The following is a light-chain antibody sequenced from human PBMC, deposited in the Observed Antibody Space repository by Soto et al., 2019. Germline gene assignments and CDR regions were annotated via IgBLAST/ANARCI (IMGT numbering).Light chain of an antibody. J-gene: IGKJ3*01. CDR2: SVS. Sequence: EVVLTQSPGTLSLSPGEGATLSCRASQSVRGSSFAWYQQKPGQAPRLLIYSVSSRATGIPDRFSGSGSGTEFTLTISRLEPVDFAVYYCQQYGALPVTFGPGTTVDIK. V-gene: IGKV3-20*01. CDR1: QSVRGSS. CDR3: QQYGALPVT.